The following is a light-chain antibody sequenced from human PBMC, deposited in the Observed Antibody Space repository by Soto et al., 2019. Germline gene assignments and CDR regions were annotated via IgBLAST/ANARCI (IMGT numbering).Light chain of an antibody. J-gene: IGLJ7*01. CDR1: TSNIGNNY. V-gene: IGLV1-51*02. Sequence: QSVLTQPPSVSAAPGQMVTISCSGYTSNIGNNYVSWYQQLPGTAPKLLIYRDNKRPSGIPDRFSGSKAGTSATLGITGLPTGDEADYYCGAWDSSLSVRVFGGGTQLTVL. CDR3: GAWDSSLSVRV. CDR2: RDN.